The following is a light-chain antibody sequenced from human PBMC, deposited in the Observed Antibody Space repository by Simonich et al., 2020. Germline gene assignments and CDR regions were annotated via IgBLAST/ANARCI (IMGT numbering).Light chain of an antibody. CDR1: SSDVGGYNY. V-gene: IGLV2-14*01. J-gene: IGLJ2*01. CDR3: SSYTSSSTYVV. Sequence: QSALTQPASVSGSPGQSITISCTGPSSDVGGYNYVSWYQQHPGKAPKLMIYDVSKRPSGVSNRFSGSKSGNMASLTISGLPAEDEADYYCSSYTSSSTYVVFGGGTKLTVL. CDR2: DVS.